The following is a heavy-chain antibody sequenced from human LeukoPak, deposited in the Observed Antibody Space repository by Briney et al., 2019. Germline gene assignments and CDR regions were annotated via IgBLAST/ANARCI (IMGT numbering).Heavy chain of an antibody. J-gene: IGHJ3*02. D-gene: IGHD6-19*01. CDR2: MNPNSGNT. V-gene: IGHV1-8*03. CDR3: ARGYRTVAGTAFDI. Sequence: ASVKVSCKASGYTFTSYDINWVRQATGQGLEWMGWMNPNSGNTGYAQKFQGRVTITRNTSISTAYMELSSLRSEDMAVYYCARGYRTVAGTAFDIWGQGTMVTVSS. CDR1: GYTFTSYD.